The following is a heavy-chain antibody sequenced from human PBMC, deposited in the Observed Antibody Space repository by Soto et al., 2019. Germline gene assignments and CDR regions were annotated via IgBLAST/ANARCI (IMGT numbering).Heavy chain of an antibody. V-gene: IGHV1-69*02. CDR3: ARVMPYCSGGSCYVN. D-gene: IGHD2-15*01. J-gene: IGHJ4*02. CDR2: IIPILGIA. CDR1: GGTFSSYT. Sequence: QVQLVQSGAEVKKPGSSVKVSCKASGGTFSSYTISWVRQAPGQGLEWMGRIIPILGIANYAQKFQGRVTSTADKSTSTAYMELSSLSSEDTAVYYCARVMPYCSGGSCYVNWGQGTLVTVSS.